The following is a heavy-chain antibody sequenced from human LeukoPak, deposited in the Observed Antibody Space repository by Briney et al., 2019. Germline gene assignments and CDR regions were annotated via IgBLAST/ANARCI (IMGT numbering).Heavy chain of an antibody. CDR3: ARGSNYYDSSGLDY. CDR2: INAGNGNT. J-gene: IGHJ4*02. Sequence: GVSVKVSCKATGYTFTSYAMHWVRQAPGQRLEWMGWINAGNGNTKYSQKSQGRVTITRDTSASTAYMELSSLRSEDTAVYYCARGSNYYDSSGLDYWGQGTLVTVSS. V-gene: IGHV1-3*01. CDR1: GYTFTSYA. D-gene: IGHD3-22*01.